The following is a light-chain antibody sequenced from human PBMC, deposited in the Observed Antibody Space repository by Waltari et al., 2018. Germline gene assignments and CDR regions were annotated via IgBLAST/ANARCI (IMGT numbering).Light chain of an antibody. CDR1: ENSKNK. V-gene: IGKV3-15*01. CDR3: HQYDNWPPT. Sequence: MTQSPATLSVSLGAIATLSCRASENSKNKLAWYQQKPGQAPRPLVFGASTRATGIPDRFSGSGSGTDFTLTISSLQSEDFAVYYCHQYDNWPPTFGQGTKLDI. J-gene: IGKJ2*01. CDR2: GAS.